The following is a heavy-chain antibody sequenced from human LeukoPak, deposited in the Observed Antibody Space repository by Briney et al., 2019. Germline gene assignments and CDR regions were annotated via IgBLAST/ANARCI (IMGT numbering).Heavy chain of an antibody. V-gene: IGHV3-30*02. CDR1: GFTFSSYG. D-gene: IGHD3-16*01. CDR3: AKGSPFWGWGAYYFDY. Sequence: PGGSLRLSCAASGFTFSSYGMHWVRQAPGKGLEWVAFIRYDGSNKYYADSVKGGFTFSRDNSKNSPYLQMKRLKSEDTGGYCCAKGSPFWGWGAYYFDYWGQGTLVTVSS. CDR2: IRYDGSNK. J-gene: IGHJ4*02.